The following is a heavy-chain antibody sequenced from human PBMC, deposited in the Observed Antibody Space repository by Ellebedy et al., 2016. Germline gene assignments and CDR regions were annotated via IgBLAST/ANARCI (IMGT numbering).Heavy chain of an antibody. CDR3: AKWNGGWYAFDV. Sequence: GSLRLSCNVSGGSVSSGYWNWIRRPPGKGLEWIGYVFHTGITSDNPSLKSRVTMSVDTSRSKFSPRLTSVTPADTAVYYCAKWNGGWYAFDVWGQGTMVTVSS. CDR2: VFHTGIT. J-gene: IGHJ3*01. V-gene: IGHV4-59*02. CDR1: GGSVSSGY. D-gene: IGHD6-19*01.